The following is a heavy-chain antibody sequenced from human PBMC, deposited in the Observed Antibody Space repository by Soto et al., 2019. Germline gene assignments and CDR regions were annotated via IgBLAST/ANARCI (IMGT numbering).Heavy chain of an antibody. V-gene: IGHV4-34*01. CDR1: SESFSGHY. J-gene: IGHJ4*02. Sequence: SETLSLTCAVYSESFSGHYWGWIRQPPGKRLERIGDTTHRGTTNHNPSLKGRVTISVDTSKNQFSLELRSVTAADTAVYYCVKNFAGRGQGTLVTVSS. CDR2: TTHRGTT. CDR3: VKNFAG.